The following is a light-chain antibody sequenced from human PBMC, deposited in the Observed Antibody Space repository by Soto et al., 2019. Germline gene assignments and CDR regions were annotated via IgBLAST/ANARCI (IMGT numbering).Light chain of an antibody. CDR3: QQSYSNPPT. CDR1: QSISTY. CDR2: GAT. Sequence: DMRMTQSPSSLSASVGDRVTITCRASQSISTYLSWYQQKPGKAPKLLIYGATRLQSGAPSRFTGSGSGTEFTLTISSLQPEDFATYSCQQSYSNPPTFALGTKVDI. J-gene: IGKJ2*01. V-gene: IGKV1-39*01.